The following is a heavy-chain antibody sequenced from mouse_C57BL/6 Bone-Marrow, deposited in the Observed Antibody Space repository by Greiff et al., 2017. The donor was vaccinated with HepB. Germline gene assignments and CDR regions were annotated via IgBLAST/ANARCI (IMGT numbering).Heavy chain of an antibody. CDR1: GYTFTSYW. Sequence: VQLKQPGAELVKPGASVKLSCKASGYTFTSYWMHWVKQRPGQGLEWIGMIHPNSGSTNYNEKFKSKATLTVDKSSSTAYMQLSSLTSEDSAVYYCARSDTTVYFDYWGQGTTLTVSS. D-gene: IGHD1-1*01. CDR2: IHPNSGST. CDR3: ARSDTTVYFDY. V-gene: IGHV1-64*01. J-gene: IGHJ2*01.